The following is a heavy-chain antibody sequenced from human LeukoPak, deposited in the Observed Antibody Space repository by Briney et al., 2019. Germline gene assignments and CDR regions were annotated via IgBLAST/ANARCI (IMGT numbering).Heavy chain of an antibody. Sequence: ASVKVSCKVSGYTLTELSMHWVRQAPGKGLEWMGGFDPEDGETIYAQKFQGRVTMTEDTSTDTAYMELSSLRSEDTAVYYCATAGYSSSSFDYWGQGTLVTVSS. D-gene: IGHD6-6*01. J-gene: IGHJ4*02. CDR2: FDPEDGET. CDR1: GYTLTELS. CDR3: ATAGYSSSSFDY. V-gene: IGHV1-24*01.